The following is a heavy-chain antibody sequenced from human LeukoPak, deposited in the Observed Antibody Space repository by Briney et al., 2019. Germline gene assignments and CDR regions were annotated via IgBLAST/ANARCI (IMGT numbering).Heavy chain of an antibody. CDR2: IIPILGIA. Sequence: SVNVSCKASGGTFSSYAISWVRQAPGQGLEWMGRIIPILGIANYAQKFQGRVTITADKSTSTAYIYLSSLRSEDTAVYYCARDQSHYDFWRGEPPTAHYYYGMDVWGQGTTVTVSS. D-gene: IGHD3-3*01. CDR3: ARDQSHYDFWRGEPPTAHYYYGMDV. CDR1: GGTFSSYA. V-gene: IGHV1-69*04. J-gene: IGHJ6*02.